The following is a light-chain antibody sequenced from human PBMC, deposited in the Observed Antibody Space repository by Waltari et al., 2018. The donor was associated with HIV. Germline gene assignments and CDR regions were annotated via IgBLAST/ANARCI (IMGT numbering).Light chain of an antibody. CDR2: SAS. J-gene: IGKJ4*02. V-gene: IGKV3-15*01. CDR3: QQYNKWPRT. Sequence: EIVLTQSPATLSLSPGERATLSCRASQSVGTFLAWYQLKPGQAPRLLISSASTRATGIPARFSGSGSGTDFTLNIGTLQSEDFAVYYCQQYNKWPRTFGRGTKVEI. CDR1: QSVGTF.